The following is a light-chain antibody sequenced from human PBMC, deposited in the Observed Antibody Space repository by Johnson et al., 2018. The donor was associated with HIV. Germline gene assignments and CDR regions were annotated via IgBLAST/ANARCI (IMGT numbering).Light chain of an antibody. CDR1: SSHIGNNY. V-gene: IGLV1-51*01. Sequence: SVLTQPPSVSAAPGQKLTISCSGSSSHIGNNYVSWYQQLPGTAPKLLIYDNNKRPSEIPDRFSGSKSGPSATLGITGLQTGDETDYYCGSWDSSLSAFVFGTGTKVTVL. J-gene: IGLJ1*01. CDR2: DNN. CDR3: GSWDSSLSAFV.